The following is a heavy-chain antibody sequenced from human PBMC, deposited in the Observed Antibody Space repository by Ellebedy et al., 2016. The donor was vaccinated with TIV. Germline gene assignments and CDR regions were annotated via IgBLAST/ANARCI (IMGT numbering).Heavy chain of an antibody. CDR1: GFSLSNSF. CDR2: LTADGRST. V-gene: IGHV3-23*01. Sequence: GESLKISXAASGFSLSNSFMSWIRQAPGKGLEWVSTLTADGRSTYFADSVKGRFTISRDNSKNTVHLQMNSLRSEDTAVYYCRPGHYSDAWGQGTLVTVSS. J-gene: IGHJ4*02. CDR3: RPGHYSDA.